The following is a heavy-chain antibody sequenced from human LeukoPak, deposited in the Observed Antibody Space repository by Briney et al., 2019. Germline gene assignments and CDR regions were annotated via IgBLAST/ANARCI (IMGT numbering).Heavy chain of an antibody. J-gene: IGHJ4*02. CDR3: AKDPDSSSWSLYFDY. D-gene: IGHD6-13*01. CDR1: GFTFSSYA. Sequence: GGSLRLSCAASGFTFSSYAMSWVRQAPGKGLEWVSAISGSGGSTYYADSVKGRFTISRDNSKNTLYLQMNSLRAEDTAVYYCAKDPDSSSWSLYFDYWGQGTLVTVSS. CDR2: ISGSGGST. V-gene: IGHV3-23*01.